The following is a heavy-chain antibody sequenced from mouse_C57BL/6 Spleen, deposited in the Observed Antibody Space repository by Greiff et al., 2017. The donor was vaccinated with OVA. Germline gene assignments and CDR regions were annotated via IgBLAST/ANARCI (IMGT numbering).Heavy chain of an antibody. Sequence: QVRLQQSGAELARPGASVKLSCKASGYTFTSYGISWVKQRTGQGLEWIGEIYPRSGNTYYNEKFKGKATLTADKSSSTAYMELRSLTSEDSAVYFCARRSYYGSSLWYFDYWGQGTTLTVSS. CDR1: GYTFTSYG. V-gene: IGHV1-81*01. D-gene: IGHD1-1*01. J-gene: IGHJ2*01. CDR3: ARRSYYGSSLWYFDY. CDR2: IYPRSGNT.